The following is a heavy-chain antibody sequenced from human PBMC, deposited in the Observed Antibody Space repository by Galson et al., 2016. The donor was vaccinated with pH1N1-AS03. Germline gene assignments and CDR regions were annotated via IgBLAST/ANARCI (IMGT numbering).Heavy chain of an antibody. V-gene: IGHV3-74*01. J-gene: IGHJ4*02. CDR3: ARGSDDYIWGGYSGDY. Sequence: SLRLSCAGSGFSIRTYWMHWVRHVPGKGLVWVSRINTDGSSTNYADSVKGRFTISRDNAKNTLYLQMNSLGAEDTAFYYCARGSDDYIWGGYSGDYWSQGILVTVSS. D-gene: IGHD3-16*01. CDR1: GFSIRTYW. CDR2: INTDGSST.